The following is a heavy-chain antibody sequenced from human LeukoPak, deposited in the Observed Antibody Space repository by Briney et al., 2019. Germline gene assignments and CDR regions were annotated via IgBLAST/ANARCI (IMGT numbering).Heavy chain of an antibody. CDR2: IIPILGIA. D-gene: IGHD5-12*01. J-gene: IGHJ4*02. CDR1: GGTFSSYA. CDR3: ARGGGYMYYFDY. V-gene: IGHV1-69*04. Sequence: SVKVSCKASGGTFSSYAISWVRQAPGQGLEWMGRIIPILGIANYAQKFQGRVTITADKSTSTAYMELSSLRSEDTAVYYCARGGGYMYYFDYWGQGTLVTVSS.